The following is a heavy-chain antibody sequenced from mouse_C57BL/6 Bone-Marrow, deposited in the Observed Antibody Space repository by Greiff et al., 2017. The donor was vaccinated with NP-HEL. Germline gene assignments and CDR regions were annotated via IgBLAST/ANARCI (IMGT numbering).Heavy chain of an antibody. V-gene: IGHV1-81*01. Sequence: QVQLQQSGAELARPGASVKLSCKASGYTFTSYGISWVKQRTGQGLEWIGEIYPRSGNTYYNEKFKGKATLTAEKSSSTAYMELRSLTSEDSAVYFCARGSSYAMDYWGQGTSVTVSS. CDR1: GYTFTSYG. D-gene: IGHD1-1*01. CDR2: IYPRSGNT. J-gene: IGHJ4*01. CDR3: ARGSSYAMDY.